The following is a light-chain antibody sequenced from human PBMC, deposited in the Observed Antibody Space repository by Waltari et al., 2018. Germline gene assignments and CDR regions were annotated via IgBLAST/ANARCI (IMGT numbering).Light chain of an antibody. J-gene: IGLJ3*02. Sequence: QSALTQPRSVSGSPGQSVAISCPGTSSDVGGYEYVSWYQQHPGKAPKLMIYDVTKRPSGVPDRFSGSKSGNTASLTISGLQAEDEADYYCCSYAGSYTWVFGGGTKVTVL. CDR2: DVT. CDR1: SSDVGGYEY. V-gene: IGLV2-11*01. CDR3: CSYAGSYTWV.